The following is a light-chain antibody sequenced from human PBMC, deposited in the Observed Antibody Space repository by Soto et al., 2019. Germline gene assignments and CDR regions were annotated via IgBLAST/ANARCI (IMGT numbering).Light chain of an antibody. V-gene: IGKV3-11*01. CDR2: GAF. CDR3: QQRNIWPPVT. Sequence: EIVLTQSPATLSLSPGERATLSCRASRSVNNYLFWFRQKPGQAPRLLIYGAFNRATGIPARFSGSGSGTDFTLPISSLRPEDFAVYYCQQRNIWPPVTFGQGTRLEI. CDR1: RSVNNY. J-gene: IGKJ5*01.